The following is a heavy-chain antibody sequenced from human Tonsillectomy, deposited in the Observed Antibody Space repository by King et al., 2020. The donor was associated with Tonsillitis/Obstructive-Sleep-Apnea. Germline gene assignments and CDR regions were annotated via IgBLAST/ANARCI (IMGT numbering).Heavy chain of an antibody. CDR1: GGSISSYY. Sequence: QLQESGPGLVKPSETLSLTCTVSGGSISSYYWSWIRQPPGKGLEWIGYIYYSGSTNYNPSLKSRVTISVDTSKNQFSLKLSSVTAADTAVYYCARLSLGGDGYSAGPKDYYYYGMDVWGQGTTVTVSS. J-gene: IGHJ6*02. V-gene: IGHV4-59*01. D-gene: IGHD5-24*01. CDR2: IYYSGST. CDR3: ARLSLGGDGYSAGPKDYYYYGMDV.